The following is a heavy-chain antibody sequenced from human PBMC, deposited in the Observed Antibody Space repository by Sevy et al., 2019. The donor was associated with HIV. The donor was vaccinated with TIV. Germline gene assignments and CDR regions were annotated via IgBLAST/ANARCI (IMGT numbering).Heavy chain of an antibody. V-gene: IGHV1-69*13. J-gene: IGHJ4*02. Sequence: ASVKVSCKASGGTFSSYAISWVRQAPGQGLEWMGGIIPIFGTANYAQKFQGRVTITADESTSTAYMELSSLRSEDTAVYYCARGGGDSGYISNFDYWGQGTLVTVSS. D-gene: IGHD5-12*01. CDR1: GGTFSSYA. CDR2: IIPIFGTA. CDR3: ARGGGDSGYISNFDY.